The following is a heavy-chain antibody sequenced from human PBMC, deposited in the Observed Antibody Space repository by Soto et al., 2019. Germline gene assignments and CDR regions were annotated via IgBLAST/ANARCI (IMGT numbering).Heavy chain of an antibody. J-gene: IGHJ4*01. CDR1: GFTFSNYA. CDR2: ITGSGDIT. Sequence: EVQLLESGGGLVRPGGSLRLSCAASGFTFSNYALSWVRQAPGKGLEWVSAITGSGDITYYADSVKGRFTISRDNSKNTLYLQMSSLRGEDTAVYYWAKGELPLDYWGQGTLVTVSS. D-gene: IGHD1-7*01. V-gene: IGHV3-23*01. CDR3: AKGELPLDY.